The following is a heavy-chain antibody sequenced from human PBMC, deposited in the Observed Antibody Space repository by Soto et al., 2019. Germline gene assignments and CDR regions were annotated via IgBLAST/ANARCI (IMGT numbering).Heavy chain of an antibody. D-gene: IGHD5-18*01. CDR1: GFTFSSYG. V-gene: IGHV3-33*01. Sequence: GGSLRLSCAASGFTFSSYGMHWVRQAPGKGLEWVAVIWYDGSNKYYADSVKGRFTISRDNSKNTLYLQMNSLRAEDTAVYYCARDHEGKIQGGMDVWGQGTTVTVSS. CDR3: ARDHEGKIQGGMDV. CDR2: IWYDGSNK. J-gene: IGHJ6*02.